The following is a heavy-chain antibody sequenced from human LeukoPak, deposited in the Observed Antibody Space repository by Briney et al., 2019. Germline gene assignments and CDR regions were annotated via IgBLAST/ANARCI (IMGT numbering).Heavy chain of an antibody. CDR2: ISSSSSYI. V-gene: IGHV3-21*01. J-gene: IGHJ6*02. Sequence: ETLSLTCTVSGGSISSYYWSWIRQRPGKGLEWVSSISSSSSYIYYADSVKGRFTISRDNAKNSLYLQMNSLRAEDTAVYYCARDAYSSGWSTLFYYYGMDVWGQGTTVTVSS. D-gene: IGHD6-19*01. CDR1: GGSISSYY. CDR3: ARDAYSSGWSTLFYYYGMDV.